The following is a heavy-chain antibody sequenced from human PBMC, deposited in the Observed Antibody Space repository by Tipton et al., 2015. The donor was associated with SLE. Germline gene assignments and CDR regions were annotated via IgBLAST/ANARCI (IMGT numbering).Heavy chain of an antibody. Sequence: LRLSCTVSGGSISSSSYYWGWIRQPPGKGLEWIGSIYYSGSTYYNPSLKSRVTISVDTSKNQFSLKLSSVTAADTAVYYCARGIWDFDLWGRGTLVTVSS. CDR2: IYYSGST. V-gene: IGHV4-39*07. CDR3: ARGIWDFDL. J-gene: IGHJ2*01. CDR1: GGSISSSSYY.